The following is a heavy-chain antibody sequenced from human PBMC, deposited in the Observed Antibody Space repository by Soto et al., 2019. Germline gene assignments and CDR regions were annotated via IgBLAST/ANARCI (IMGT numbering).Heavy chain of an antibody. CDR3: ARELYYYDSSATGVNWFDP. D-gene: IGHD3-22*01. V-gene: IGHV3-30-3*01. J-gene: IGHJ5*02. Sequence: GGSLKLSCAASGFTFSSYAMHWVRQAPGKGLEWVAVISYDGSNKYYADSVKGRFTISRDNSKNTLYLQMNSLRAEDTAVYYCARELYYYDSSATGVNWFDPWGQGTLVTVSS. CDR1: GFTFSSYA. CDR2: ISYDGSNK.